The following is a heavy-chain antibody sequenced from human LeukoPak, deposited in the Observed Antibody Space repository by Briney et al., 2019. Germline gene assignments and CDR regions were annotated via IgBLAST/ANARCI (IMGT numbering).Heavy chain of an antibody. V-gene: IGHV1-69*05. D-gene: IGHD2-21*02. CDR1: GGTFSSYA. Sequence: SVKVSCKASGGTFSSYAISWVRQAPGQGLEWMGGIIPIFGTANYAQKFQGRVTITTDESTSTAYMELSSLRSEDTAVYYCATPAYCGGHCYLDSDAFDIWGQGTMVTVSS. CDR2: IIPIFGTA. CDR3: ATPAYCGGHCYLDSDAFDI. J-gene: IGHJ3*02.